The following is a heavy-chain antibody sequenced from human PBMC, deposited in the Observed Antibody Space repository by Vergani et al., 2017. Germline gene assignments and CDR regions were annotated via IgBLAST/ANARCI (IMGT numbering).Heavy chain of an antibody. V-gene: IGHV5-51*01. CDR1: GYSSTNYW. J-gene: IGHJ4*02. CDR3: ARLYGRDSSGSKYFDY. D-gene: IGHD3-22*01. CDR2: IHPADSDT. Sequence: EVQLVQSGAEVKKPGESLHISCQISGYSSTNYWIGWVRQMPGKGLEWMGIIHPADSDTRYSPSFQGQVTISVDKSISTAYLQRSSLRASDSAMYYCARLYGRDSSGSKYFDYWGQGTLVTVSS.